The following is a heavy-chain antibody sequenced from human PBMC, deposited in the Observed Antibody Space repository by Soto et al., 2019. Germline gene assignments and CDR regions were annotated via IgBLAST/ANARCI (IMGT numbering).Heavy chain of an antibody. D-gene: IGHD2-8*02. V-gene: IGHV3-74*01. J-gene: IGHJ4*02. CDR3: ARDPHYSTGPFDC. Sequence: EVQLVESGGGLVQPGGSLRLSCAASGFTFSSYWMHWVRQAPGEGLVWVSRIKSDGSSINYADSVKGRFTISRDNAKNTLYLQMNSLRAEDTAVYYCARDPHYSTGPFDCWGPGTLVTVSS. CDR2: IKSDGSSI. CDR1: GFTFSSYW.